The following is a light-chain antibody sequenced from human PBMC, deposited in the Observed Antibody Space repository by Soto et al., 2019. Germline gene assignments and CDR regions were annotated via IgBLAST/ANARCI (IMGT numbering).Light chain of an antibody. V-gene: IGKV3-15*01. CDR3: RQYYHWCPLT. J-gene: IGKJ5*01. CDR2: GES. CDR1: QGIXSN. Sequence: LTQSPCTLSLPPGDRSTLSCRASQGIXSNLAWYQQKPGQAPRLLTXGESTSGTGILARFSGSGSGRELTLPISSRLSEDFAAFYCRQYYHWCPLTFGQGTRLEIK.